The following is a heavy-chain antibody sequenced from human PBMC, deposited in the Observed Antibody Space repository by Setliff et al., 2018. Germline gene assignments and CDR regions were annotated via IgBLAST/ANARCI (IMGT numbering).Heavy chain of an antibody. CDR2: IYYGGTT. Sequence: ASETLSLTCTVSGASISSYYWSWIRQPPGKGLEWIGYIYYGGTTNYNPSLKSRVSISLDTSKNHFSLNLRSVTAADTAVYYCARLSPYNTGPPFDYWGQGTLVTVSS. D-gene: IGHD2-8*02. CDR1: GASISSYY. V-gene: IGHV4-59*08. CDR3: ARLSPYNTGPPFDY. J-gene: IGHJ4*02.